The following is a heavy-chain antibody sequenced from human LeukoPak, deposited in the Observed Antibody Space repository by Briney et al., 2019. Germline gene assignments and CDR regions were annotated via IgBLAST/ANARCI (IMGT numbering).Heavy chain of an antibody. V-gene: IGHV1-46*01. D-gene: IGHD6-19*01. CDR1: GYTFTSYY. Sequence: ASVKVSCKASGYTFTSYYMHWVRQAPGQGLEWMGIINPSGGSTSYAQKFQGRVTMTRDTSTSTVYMELSSLSSEDTAVYYCARGGRERYSSGWSDAFDIWGQGTMVTVSS. J-gene: IGHJ3*02. CDR2: INPSGGST. CDR3: ARGGRERYSSGWSDAFDI.